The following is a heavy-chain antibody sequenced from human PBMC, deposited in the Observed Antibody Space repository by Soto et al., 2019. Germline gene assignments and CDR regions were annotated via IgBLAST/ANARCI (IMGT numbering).Heavy chain of an antibody. CDR1: GFTFSSYA. V-gene: IGHV3-30-3*01. Sequence: GGSLRLSCAASGFTFSSYAMHWVRQAPGKGLEWVAVISYDGSNKYYADSVKGRFTISRDNSKNTLYLQMNSLRAEDTAVYYCARDSTLGIYYGSGSYDYYYGMDVWGQGTTVTVSS. CDR3: ARDSTLGIYYGSGSYDYYYGMDV. D-gene: IGHD3-10*01. J-gene: IGHJ6*02. CDR2: ISYDGSNK.